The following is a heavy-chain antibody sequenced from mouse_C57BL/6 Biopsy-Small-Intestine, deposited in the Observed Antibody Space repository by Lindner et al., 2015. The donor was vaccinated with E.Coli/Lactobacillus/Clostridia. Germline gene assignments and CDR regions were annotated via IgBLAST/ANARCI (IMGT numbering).Heavy chain of an antibody. J-gene: IGHJ1*03. CDR3: ASWGYGSSFWYFDV. Sequence: VQLQESGPELVKPGASVRISCKASGYAFSSSWMNWVKQRPGKGLEWIGRIHPGDGQTNYNGKFKGKATLTADKSSSTAYMQLSSLTSEDSAVYFCASWGYGSSFWYFDVWGTGTTVTVSS. D-gene: IGHD1-1*01. CDR1: GYAFSSSW. V-gene: IGHV1-82*01. CDR2: IHPGDGQT.